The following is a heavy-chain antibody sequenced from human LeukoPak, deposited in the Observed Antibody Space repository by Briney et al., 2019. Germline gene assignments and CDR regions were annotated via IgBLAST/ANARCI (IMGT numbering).Heavy chain of an antibody. Sequence: QPGGSLRLSCAASGFTFSNYVIHWVRQAPGKGLEWVAVISYDGSNKYFADSVKGRFTISRDNSKNTLYLQMNSLRAEDTAVYYCAKDSGIAVAGTLRAFDIWGQGTMVTVSS. V-gene: IGHV3-30*18. J-gene: IGHJ3*02. CDR3: AKDSGIAVAGTLRAFDI. CDR2: ISYDGSNK. CDR1: GFTFSNYV. D-gene: IGHD6-19*01.